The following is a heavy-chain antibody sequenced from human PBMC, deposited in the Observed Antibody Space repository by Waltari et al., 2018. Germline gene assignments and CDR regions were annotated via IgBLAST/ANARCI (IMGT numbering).Heavy chain of an antibody. Sequence: EVQLVESGGGLVQPGQSLRLSCAASGFPFSTYSMNWVRQAPGKGLEGVSYISGSSSTIYYAGSVKGRFTISRDNAKNSLFLQRNSLRAEDTAVYYCARDAYYSDSSGYHFDYWGQGTLVTVSS. CDR1: GFPFSTYS. CDR3: ARDAYYSDSSGYHFDY. J-gene: IGHJ4*02. D-gene: IGHD3-22*01. V-gene: IGHV3-48*04. CDR2: ISGSSSTI.